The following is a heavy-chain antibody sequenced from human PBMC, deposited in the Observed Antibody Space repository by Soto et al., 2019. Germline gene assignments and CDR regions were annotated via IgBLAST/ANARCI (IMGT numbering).Heavy chain of an antibody. D-gene: IGHD3-22*01. Sequence: SVKVSCKASGGTFSSYAISWVRQAPGQGLEWMGGIIPIFGTANYAQKFQGRVTITADESTSTAYMELSSLRSEDTAVYYCARDRTPTGYDSSGYSFDYWGQGTLVTVSS. CDR3: ARDRTPTGYDSSGYSFDY. V-gene: IGHV1-69*13. CDR2: IIPIFGTA. CDR1: GGTFSSYA. J-gene: IGHJ4*02.